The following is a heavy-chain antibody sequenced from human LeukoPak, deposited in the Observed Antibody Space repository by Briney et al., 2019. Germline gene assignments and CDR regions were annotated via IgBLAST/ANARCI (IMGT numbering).Heavy chain of an antibody. J-gene: IGHJ3*01. V-gene: IGHV3-21*06. Sequence: PGGSLRLSCLGAGFTLKSYNMNWVRQAPGKGLEWVASLSSSQNYIFYADSVMGRFTVSRDDAKNSLHLQMENLRVEDTAVYCCARDCIASTINNGFDVWGQGTLVSVSS. CDR1: GFTLKSYN. D-gene: IGHD5/OR15-5a*01. CDR2: LSSSQNYI. CDR3: ARDCIASTINNGFDV.